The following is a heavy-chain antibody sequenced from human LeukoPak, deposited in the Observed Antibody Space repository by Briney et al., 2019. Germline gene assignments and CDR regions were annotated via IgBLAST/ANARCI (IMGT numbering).Heavy chain of an antibody. D-gene: IGHD6-6*01. CDR1: GITFNLYE. V-gene: IGHV3-48*03. CDR2: LSRAGDTI. CDR3: ATTSRDVLDYFFAH. J-gene: IGHJ4*02. Sequence: GGSLRLSCEASGITFNLYEMNWVRQAPGKGLEWVVHLSRAGDTIFYTDSVKGRFSISRDNAKNSLSLQMNNLRAEDTALYYCATTSRDVLDYFFAHWGQGTLVTVSS.